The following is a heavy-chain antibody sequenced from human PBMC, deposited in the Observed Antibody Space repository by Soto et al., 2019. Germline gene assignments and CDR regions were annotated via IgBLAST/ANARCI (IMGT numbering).Heavy chain of an antibody. V-gene: IGHV3-7*01. CDR2: IKQDGSDK. J-gene: IGHJ6*03. Sequence: GKGLEWVATIKQDGSDKYYVDSVRGRFTISRDNAERSLYLQMSSLRAEDTAVYYCVRGCGRSSWPYYLAVWGKATTVTVSS. CDR3: VRGCGRSSWPYYLAV. D-gene: IGHD6-13*01.